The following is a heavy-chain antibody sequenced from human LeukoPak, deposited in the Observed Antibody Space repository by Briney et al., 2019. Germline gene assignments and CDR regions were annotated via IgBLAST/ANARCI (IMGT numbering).Heavy chain of an antibody. CDR1: GFTFSSYP. CDR2: ISDSGTVI. J-gene: IGHJ4*02. V-gene: IGHV3-48*04. D-gene: IGHD3-9*01. CDR3: ARVVGGMTGADY. Sequence: PGGSLRLSCVASGFTFSSYPMIWVRQAPGKGLESVSYISDSGTVIHYADSVKGRFTLSRDNAKNSLNVQMNSLSAKDTAVYYCARVVGGMTGADYWGQGTLVTVSS.